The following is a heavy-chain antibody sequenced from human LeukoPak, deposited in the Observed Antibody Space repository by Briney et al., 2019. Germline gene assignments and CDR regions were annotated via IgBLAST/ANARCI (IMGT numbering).Heavy chain of an antibody. CDR2: IDFDGNRV. D-gene: IGHD2-8*01. J-gene: IGHJ4*02. CDR1: GFTVSSNY. CDR3: ARRGELDYCTDGVCYPYY. V-gene: IGHV3-74*01. Sequence: GGSLRLACAASGFTVSSNYMSWVRQAPGKGLEWVSRIDFDGNRVDYADSVKGRFTISRDNAKSTLYLQMNSLRAADTAVYYCARRGELDYCTDGVCYPYYWGQGALVTVSS.